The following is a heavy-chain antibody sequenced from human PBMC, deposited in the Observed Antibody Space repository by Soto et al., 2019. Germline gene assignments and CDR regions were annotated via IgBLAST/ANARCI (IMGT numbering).Heavy chain of an antibody. CDR1: GGTVSSYA. Sequence: ASVKVSCKASGGTVSSYAISWVRQAPGQGLEWMGGIIPIFGTANYAQKFQGRVTITADESTSTAYMELSSLRSEDTAVYYCARDGMATITKATYYYGMDVWGQGTTVTV. J-gene: IGHJ6*02. V-gene: IGHV1-69*13. D-gene: IGHD5-12*01. CDR2: IIPIFGTA. CDR3: ARDGMATITKATYYYGMDV.